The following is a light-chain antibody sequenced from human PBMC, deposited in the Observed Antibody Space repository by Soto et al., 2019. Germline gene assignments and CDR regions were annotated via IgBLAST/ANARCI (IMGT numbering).Light chain of an antibody. Sequence: QSVLTQPASVSGSPGQSITISCTGTSSDVGGYNYVSWYQQHPGKAPKLMIYDVSSRPSGVSNRFSGSKSGNTASLTISGLQAEDVADYYCSSYTTSSTLVFGGGTKLTVL. CDR1: SSDVGGYNY. V-gene: IGLV2-14*01. CDR3: SSYTTSSTLV. J-gene: IGLJ2*01. CDR2: DVS.